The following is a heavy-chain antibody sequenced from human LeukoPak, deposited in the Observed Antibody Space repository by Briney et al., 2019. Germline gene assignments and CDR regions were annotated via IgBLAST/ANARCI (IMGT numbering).Heavy chain of an antibody. J-gene: IGHJ4*02. Sequence: KAGGSLRLSCAASGFTFSTYEMNWVRQAPGKGLEWVSYISSSGSTIYYADSVKGRFTISRDNAKNSLYLQMNSLRAEDTAVYYCAKFRGYSYGPIGYWGQGTLVTVSS. CDR3: AKFRGYSYGPIGY. V-gene: IGHV3-48*03. CDR2: ISSSGSTI. CDR1: GFTFSTYE. D-gene: IGHD5-18*01.